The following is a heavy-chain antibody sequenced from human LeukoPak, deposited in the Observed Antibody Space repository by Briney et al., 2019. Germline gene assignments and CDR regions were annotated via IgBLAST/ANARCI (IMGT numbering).Heavy chain of an antibody. V-gene: IGHV1-8*01. CDR1: GYTFTSYE. CDR2: MNPNSGNT. J-gene: IGHJ6*03. D-gene: IGHD3-3*01. CDR3: ARDYYDFWSGYYYYYYYMDV. Sequence: ASVKVSCKASGYTFTSYEINWVRQATGQGLECMGWMNPNSGNTGYAQKFQGRVTMTRNTSIGTAYMELSSLRSEDTAVYYCARDYYDFWSGYYYYYYYMDVWGKGTTVTVSS.